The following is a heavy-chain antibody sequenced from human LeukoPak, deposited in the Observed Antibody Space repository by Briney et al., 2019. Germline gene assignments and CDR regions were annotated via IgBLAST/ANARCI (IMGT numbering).Heavy chain of an antibody. J-gene: IGHJ4*02. D-gene: IGHD3-16*01. CDR3: ALWPSWYFDY. Sequence: GGSLRLSCAASGFTFSSHLMHWVRQAPGKGRVWVSRISSDGTYTNYADSVRGRFTISRDNAKNTLYLQMNSLRAEDTAVYYCALWPSWYFDYWGQGTLVTVSS. CDR1: GFTFSSHL. V-gene: IGHV3-74*01. CDR2: ISSDGTYT.